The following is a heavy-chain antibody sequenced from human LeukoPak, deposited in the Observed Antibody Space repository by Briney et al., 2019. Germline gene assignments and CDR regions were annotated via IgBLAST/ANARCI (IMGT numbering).Heavy chain of an antibody. CDR3: ARDGLNCISSSCYARGRMDV. D-gene: IGHD2-2*01. CDR1: GFTVSRST. Sequence: GRSLSLSCAASGFTVSRSTTHWVRQAPGKGLEWVAVISYDGSNEYYADSVKGRFTISRDNSKNTLYLQMNSLRAEDTAVYNCARDGLNCISSSCYARGRMDVWGKGTTVTVSS. J-gene: IGHJ6*03. V-gene: IGHV3-30*04. CDR2: ISYDGSNE.